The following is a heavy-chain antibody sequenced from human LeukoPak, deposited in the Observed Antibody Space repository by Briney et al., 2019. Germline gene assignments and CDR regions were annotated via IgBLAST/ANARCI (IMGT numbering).Heavy chain of an antibody. J-gene: IGHJ4*02. D-gene: IGHD1-14*01. V-gene: IGHV3-21*01. CDR1: GFTFSSYS. CDR2: ISSSSSYI. CDR3: ASQEEAVWPEPLDY. Sequence: GGSLRLSCAASGFTFSSYSMNWVRQAPGKGLEWVSSISSSSSYIYYADSVKGRFTVSRDNAKNSLYLQMNSLRAEDTAVYYCASQEEAVWPEPLDYWGQGTLVTVSS.